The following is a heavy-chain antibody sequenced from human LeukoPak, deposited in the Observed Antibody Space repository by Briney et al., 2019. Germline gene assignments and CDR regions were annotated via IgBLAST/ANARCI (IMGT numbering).Heavy chain of an antibody. V-gene: IGHV3-7*03. CDR3: AGGNSMDV. Sequence: QPGGSLRPSCAVSGFPFSNSWMYWVRQAPGKGLEGVANINKDGGGISYVDSVKGRFIISRDNARNSLYLQMNSLRVEDTAVYFCAGGNSMDVWGKGTAVTVSS. J-gene: IGHJ6*04. D-gene: IGHD1/OR15-1a*01. CDR1: GFPFSNSW. CDR2: INKDGGGI.